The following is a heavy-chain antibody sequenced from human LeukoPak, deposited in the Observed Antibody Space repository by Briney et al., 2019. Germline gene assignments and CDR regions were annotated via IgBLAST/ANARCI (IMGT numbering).Heavy chain of an antibody. D-gene: IGHD1-26*01. Sequence: GGSLRLSCAATGFSFGTYWMAWVRQAPGKGLEWVANIKGDESARHQADSVKGRFTISRDNAQRSVYLQMSRLRGEDTGVYYCARDVGGSLDYWGQGTLVTVSS. J-gene: IGHJ4*02. CDR2: IKGDESAR. CDR3: ARDVGGSLDY. V-gene: IGHV3-7*01. CDR1: GFSFGTYW.